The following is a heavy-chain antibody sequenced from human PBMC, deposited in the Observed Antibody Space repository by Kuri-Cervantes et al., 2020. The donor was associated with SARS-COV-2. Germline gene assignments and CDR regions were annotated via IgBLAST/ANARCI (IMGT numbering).Heavy chain of an antibody. Sequence: SETLSLTCTVSGGSISSSSNYWGWLRPPPGQGLEWIGNIYYSGSTNYNPSLRGRGTISVATSKNQFSLKLSSVTAADTAVYYCASHGTTGVPNWFDPWGQGTLVTVSS. CDR3: ASHGTTGVPNWFDP. CDR1: GGSISSSSNY. V-gene: IGHV4-39*01. J-gene: IGHJ5*02. CDR2: IYYSGST. D-gene: IGHD4-23*01.